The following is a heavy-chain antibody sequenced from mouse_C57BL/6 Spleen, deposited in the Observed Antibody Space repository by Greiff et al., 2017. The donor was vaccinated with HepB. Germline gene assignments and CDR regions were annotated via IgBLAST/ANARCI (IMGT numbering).Heavy chain of an antibody. V-gene: IGHV5-6*01. D-gene: IGHD2-12*01. Sequence: EVKLMESGGDLVKPGGSLKLSCAASGFTFSSYGMSWVRQTPDKRLEWVATISSGGSYTYYPDSVKGRFTISRDNAKNTLYLQMSSLKSEDTAMYYCADDEGYAMDYWGQGTSVTVSS. J-gene: IGHJ4*01. CDR2: ISSGGSYT. CDR3: ADDEGYAMDY. CDR1: GFTFSSYG.